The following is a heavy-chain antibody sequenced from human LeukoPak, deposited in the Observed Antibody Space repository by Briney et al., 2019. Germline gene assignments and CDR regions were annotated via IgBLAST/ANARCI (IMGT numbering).Heavy chain of an antibody. Sequence: GGSLRLSCAASGFSFSTHWMSWVRQAPGKGLEWVANIKQDGSEKYYVDSVKGRFTISRDNAKNSLYLQMNSLRAEDTAVYYCASVRGIQAGLDIWGQGTMVTVSS. D-gene: IGHD3-10*02. CDR3: ASVRGIQAGLDI. CDR2: IKQDGSEK. CDR1: GFSFSTHW. V-gene: IGHV3-7*01. J-gene: IGHJ3*02.